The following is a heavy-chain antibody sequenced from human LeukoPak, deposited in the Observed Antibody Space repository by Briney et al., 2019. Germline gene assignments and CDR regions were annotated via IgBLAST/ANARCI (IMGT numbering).Heavy chain of an antibody. V-gene: IGHV1-18*01. J-gene: IGHJ4*02. CDR1: GYTFTSYG. Sequence: ASVKVSCKASGYTFTSYGISWVRQAPGQGLEWMGWISAYNGNTNYAQKLQGRVTMTTDSSTSTAYMELRSLRSDDTAVYYCARDEAVAGTGDSGADYWGQGTLVTVSS. D-gene: IGHD6-19*01. CDR2: ISAYNGNT. CDR3: ARDEAVAGTGDSGADY.